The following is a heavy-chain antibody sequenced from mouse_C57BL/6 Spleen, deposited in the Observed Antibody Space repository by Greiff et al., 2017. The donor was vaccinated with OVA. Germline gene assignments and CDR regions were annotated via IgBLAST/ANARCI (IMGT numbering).Heavy chain of an antibody. CDR1: GFNIKDDY. V-gene: IGHV14-4*01. CDR2: IDPENGDT. Sequence: VHVKQSGAELVRPGASVKLSCTASGFNIKDDYMHWVKQRPEQGLEWIGWIDPENGDTEYASKFQGKATITADTSSNTAYLQLSSLASEDTAVYYCTTGDRDYWGQGTTLTVSS. CDR3: TTGDRDY. J-gene: IGHJ2*01. D-gene: IGHD2-14*01.